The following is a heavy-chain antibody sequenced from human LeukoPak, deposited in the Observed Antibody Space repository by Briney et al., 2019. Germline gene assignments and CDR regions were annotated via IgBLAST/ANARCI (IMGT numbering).Heavy chain of an antibody. CDR2: ISYDGSNK. CDR1: GFTFSSYS. V-gene: IGHV3-30*03. J-gene: IGHJ6*01. CDR3: ARDYGSGYYYGMDV. Sequence: GGSLRLSCAASGFTFSSYSMNWVRQAPGKGLEWVAVISYDGSNKYYADSVKGRFTISRDNSKDTLYLQMNSLRAEDTAVYYCARDYGSGYYYGMDVWGQGTTVTVSS. D-gene: IGHD3-10*01.